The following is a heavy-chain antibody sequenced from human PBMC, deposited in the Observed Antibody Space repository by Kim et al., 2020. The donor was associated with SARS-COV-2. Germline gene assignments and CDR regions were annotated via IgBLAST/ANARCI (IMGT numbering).Heavy chain of an antibody. CDR2: ISSGGIT. V-gene: IGHV3-53*01. Sequence: GGSLRLSCAASGLTVSTNFMSWIRQAPGKGLEWVSLISSGGITYNDDSAKGRFPISRDNSENTIFLQMNSLRAADTAASYCERENVTLAAGWVRWFDSWG. CDR1: GLTVSTNF. J-gene: IGHJ5*01. CDR3: ERENVTLAAGWVRWFDS. D-gene: IGHD6-13*01.